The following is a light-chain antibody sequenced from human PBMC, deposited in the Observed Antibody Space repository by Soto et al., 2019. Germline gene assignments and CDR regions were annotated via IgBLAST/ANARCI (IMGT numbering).Light chain of an antibody. Sequence: DIQMTQFPSTLSASVGDRVTITCRASQSIRSWLAWYQQKPGKAPNLLIYKASSLPSGVPSRFSGSGYGTELTLTIRSLQPDDIATYYCQQNDSYSTFGGGTKVQIK. V-gene: IGKV1-5*03. J-gene: IGKJ4*01. CDR3: QQNDSYST. CDR1: QSIRSW. CDR2: KAS.